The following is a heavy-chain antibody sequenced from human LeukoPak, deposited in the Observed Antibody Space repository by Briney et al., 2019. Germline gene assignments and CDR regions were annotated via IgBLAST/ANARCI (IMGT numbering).Heavy chain of an antibody. J-gene: IGHJ6*03. CDR2: IYYSGST. D-gene: IGHD2-2*01. Sequence: SETLSLTCTVSGGSISSNTYYWGWIRQPPGKGLVWIGSIYYSGSTYYNPSLKSRVTISVDTSKNQFSLKLSSVTAADTAVYYCARVTPAGHPYYYMDVWGKGTTVTVSS. CDR3: ARVTPAGHPYYYMDV. CDR1: GGSISSNTYY. V-gene: IGHV4-39*07.